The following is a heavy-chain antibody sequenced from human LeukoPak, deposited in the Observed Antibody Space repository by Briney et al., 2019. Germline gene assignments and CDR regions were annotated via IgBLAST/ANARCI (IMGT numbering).Heavy chain of an antibody. Sequence: PGGSPTFSCSASGFTFSACAMHWVRQAPGEGLEYVSAINNNGDSTYYADSVKGRFTISRDNSKSTLFLQMSSLRTEDTAMYYCVKLDGGYYYHSWGQGTLVTVSS. D-gene: IGHD3-10*01. J-gene: IGHJ4*02. CDR2: INNNGDST. CDR1: GFTFSACA. V-gene: IGHV3-64D*09. CDR3: VKLDGGYYYHS.